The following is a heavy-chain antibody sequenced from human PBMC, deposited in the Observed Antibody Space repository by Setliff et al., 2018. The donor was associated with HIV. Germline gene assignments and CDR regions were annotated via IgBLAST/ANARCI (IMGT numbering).Heavy chain of an antibody. Sequence: SETLSLTCSVSGISINGYYWSWIRQSPRTRLEWIGYVSSIGNTNYNPSLKSRVTISVDTSKNQFSLKLSSVTAADTAVYYCARDRSNWNYGKNYMDVWGKGTTVTVSS. D-gene: IGHD1-7*01. CDR3: ARDRSNWNYGKNYMDV. CDR2: VSSIGNT. J-gene: IGHJ6*03. V-gene: IGHV4-59*12. CDR1: GISINGYY.